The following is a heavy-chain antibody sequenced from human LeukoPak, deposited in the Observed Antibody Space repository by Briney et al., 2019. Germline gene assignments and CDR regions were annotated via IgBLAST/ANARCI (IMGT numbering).Heavy chain of an antibody. D-gene: IGHD3-10*01. V-gene: IGHV3-23*01. J-gene: IGHJ2*01. Sequence: GGSVRLSCEASRLTFGNLGMMWVRQAPGEGLQWVSGIAGSTTWTYYAASVKGRFTVSRDNSQNTLHLQMNSLRADDTAVYYCARELVTSGTGYFDLWGRGTLVTVSS. CDR2: IAGSTTWT. CDR3: ARELVTSGTGYFDL. CDR1: RLTFGNLG.